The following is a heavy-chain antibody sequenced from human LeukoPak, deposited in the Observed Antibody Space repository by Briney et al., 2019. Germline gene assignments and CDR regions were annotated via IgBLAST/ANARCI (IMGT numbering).Heavy chain of an antibody. CDR1: GGSISSYY. D-gene: IGHD3-22*01. CDR3: ARFYDSSGYYLSWFDP. V-gene: IGHV4-4*07. CDR2: IYTSGST. J-gene: IGHJ5*02. Sequence: LSETLSLTCTVSGGSISSYYWSWIRQPAGKGLEWIGRIYTSGSTNYHPSLKSRVTMSVDTSKNQFSLKLSSVTAADTAVYYCARFYDSSGYYLSWFDPWGQGTLVTVSS.